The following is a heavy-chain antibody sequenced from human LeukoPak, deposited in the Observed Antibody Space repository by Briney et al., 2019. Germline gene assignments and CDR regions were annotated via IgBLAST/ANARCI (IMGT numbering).Heavy chain of an antibody. CDR1: GFTFSSYA. D-gene: IGHD2-2*01. CDR2: ISGSGGSS. Sequence: PGGSLRLSCAASGFTFSSYARSWLRQAPGKGLEWVSTISGSGGSSYYADSVKVRITSSRNNSNNTLYLQMNSLSAEDTAVYYCAKDGDIVVVPAARKYFDYWGQGTLVTVSS. CDR3: AKDGDIVVVPAARKYFDY. V-gene: IGHV3-23*01. J-gene: IGHJ4*02.